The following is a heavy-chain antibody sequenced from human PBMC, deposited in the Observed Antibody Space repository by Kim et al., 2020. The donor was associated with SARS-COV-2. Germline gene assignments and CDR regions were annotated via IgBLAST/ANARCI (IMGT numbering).Heavy chain of an antibody. V-gene: IGHV4-39*01. D-gene: IGHD3-22*01. Sequence: SETLSLTCTVSGCSISSSSYYWGWIRQPPGKGLEWIGSIYYSGSTYYNPSLKSRVTISVDTSKNQFSLKLSSVTAADTAVYYCATAPRITMIVVVISSAYNWGQGTLVAASS. CDR1: GCSISSSSYY. J-gene: IGHJ4*02. CDR2: IYYSGST. CDR3: ATAPRITMIVVVISSAYN.